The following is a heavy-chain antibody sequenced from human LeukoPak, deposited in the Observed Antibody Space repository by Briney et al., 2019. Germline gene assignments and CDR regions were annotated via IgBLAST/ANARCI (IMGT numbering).Heavy chain of an antibody. CDR1: GGSVSSGSYY. J-gene: IGHJ4*02. Sequence: SETLSLTCTVSGGSVSSGSYYWSWIRQPPGKGLEWIGYIYYSGSTNYNPSLKSRVTISVDRSKNQFSLKLSSVTAADTAVYYCARVTYYYDSSGPPVYYFDYWGQGTLVTVSS. CDR3: ARVTYYYDSSGPPVYYFDY. CDR2: IYYSGST. V-gene: IGHV4-61*01. D-gene: IGHD3-22*01.